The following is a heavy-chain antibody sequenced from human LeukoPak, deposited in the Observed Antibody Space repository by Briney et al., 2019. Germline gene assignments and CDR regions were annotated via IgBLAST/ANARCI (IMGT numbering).Heavy chain of an antibody. Sequence: SETLSLTCTVSDYSISNTYYWGWIRQPPGKGLEWIGNIHHSGITNYNPSLKSRVSISIDTSKNQFSLKLSSVTAADTAVYYCARYDVWGSYRAFDYWGQGTLVTVSS. CDR1: DYSISNTYY. D-gene: IGHD3-16*02. CDR2: IHHSGIT. CDR3: ARYDVWGSYRAFDY. V-gene: IGHV4-38-2*02. J-gene: IGHJ4*02.